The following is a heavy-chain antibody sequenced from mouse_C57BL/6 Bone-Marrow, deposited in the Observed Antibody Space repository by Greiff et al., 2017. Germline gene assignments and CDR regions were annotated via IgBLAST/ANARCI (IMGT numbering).Heavy chain of an antibody. J-gene: IGHJ2*01. CDR2: VYPGSGSI. Sequence: VKVVESGAELVKPGASVKLSCKASGYIFTEYTIHWVKQRSGQGLEWIGWVYPGSGSIKYNERFKDKATLTADKSSNTGYMELSRLTSEDSAVYFCARHERYYDYEGYFDYWGQGTTLTVSS. D-gene: IGHD2-4*01. V-gene: IGHV1-62-2*01. CDR1: GYIFTEYT. CDR3: ARHERYYDYEGYFDY.